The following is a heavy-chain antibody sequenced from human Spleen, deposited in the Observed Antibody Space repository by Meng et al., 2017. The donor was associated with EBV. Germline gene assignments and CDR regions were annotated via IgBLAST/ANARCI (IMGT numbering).Heavy chain of an antibody. CDR2: IYSGGNT. CDR3: ARDHCSRTSCYS. D-gene: IGHD2-2*01. Sequence: SGGGLSQPGVSLSCSVAASGFIGSSNYMSWVRQGTGKGLEWVSVIYSGGNTYYADSVKGRFTIARDNSKNTLYLQMNSLRADDTAVYYCARDHCSRTSCYSWGQGTLVTVSS. J-gene: IGHJ5*02. CDR1: GFIGSSNY. V-gene: IGHV3-53*01.